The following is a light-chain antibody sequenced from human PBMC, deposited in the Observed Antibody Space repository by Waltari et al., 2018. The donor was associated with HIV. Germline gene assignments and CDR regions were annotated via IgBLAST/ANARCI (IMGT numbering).Light chain of an antibody. CDR1: QSVSSSY. CDR3: QQYGSSRT. V-gene: IGKV3-20*01. Sequence: DIVSTPSPGTLSTARGGSATLSCRASQSVSSSYLAWYQQKPGQAPRLLIYGASSRATGIPDRFSGSGSGTDFTLTISRLEPEDFAVYYCQQYGSSRTFGQGTKVEIK. CDR2: GAS. J-gene: IGKJ1*01.